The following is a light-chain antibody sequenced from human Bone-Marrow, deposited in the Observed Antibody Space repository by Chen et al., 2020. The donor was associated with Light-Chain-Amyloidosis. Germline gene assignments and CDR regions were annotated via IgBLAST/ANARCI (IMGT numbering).Light chain of an antibody. CDR3: QLHVYSPA. CDR2: GAS. CDR1: QSVSSTF. J-gene: IGKJ4*01. V-gene: IGKV3-20*01. Sequence: EVVLTQSPGTLSLSPGEGATLSCRASQSVSSTFLAWHQQKPGQAPRLLIFGASSTGTGVPDRFRGSGSGTDVTLTINRLEPEDFAVYFCQLHVYSPAFGGGTKVEIK.